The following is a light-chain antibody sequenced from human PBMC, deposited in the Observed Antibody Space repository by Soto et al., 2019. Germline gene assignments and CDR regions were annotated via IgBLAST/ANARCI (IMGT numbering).Light chain of an antibody. J-gene: IGKJ4*01. CDR1: QSVNSN. V-gene: IGKV3-15*01. CDR2: GAS. CDR3: QQYNDWPPLT. Sequence: IVMTQSPATLSLSPGERATLSCRASQSVNSNLAWYQQKPGQAPRLVIYGASTRATGIPARFSGSGSGTAFTLTISSLQSEDFAAYYCQQYNDWPPLTFGGGTRVEIK.